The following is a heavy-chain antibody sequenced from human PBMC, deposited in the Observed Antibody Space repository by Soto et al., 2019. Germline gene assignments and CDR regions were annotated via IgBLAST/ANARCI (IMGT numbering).Heavy chain of an antibody. CDR1: GAALNSGNYY. J-gene: IGHJ5*02. V-gene: IGHV4-31*03. CDR2: IYVTGAV. Sequence: SETLSLTCSVSGAALNSGNYYWSWIRQVPGKGLEWIGHIYVTGAVDYNPSLRDRITISQDTSERQFSLNLRLVTAADTAFYYCARLRIATNNYKWFDPWGQGTLVTVSS. D-gene: IGHD2-21*01. CDR3: ARLRIATNNYKWFDP.